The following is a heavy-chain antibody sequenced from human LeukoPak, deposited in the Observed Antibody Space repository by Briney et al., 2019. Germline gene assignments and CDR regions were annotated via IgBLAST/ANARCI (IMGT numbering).Heavy chain of an antibody. Sequence: GGSLRLSCAASGFIFSTYGMSWVRQAPGKGLEWVSSVSASGGRTYYADSVKGRFSISRDTSKNTLYLQMNSLRADDTAVYYCAKVAPLGDGDYWYFDLWGRGTLVTVSS. CDR1: GFIFSTYG. CDR2: VSASGGRT. V-gene: IGHV3-23*01. J-gene: IGHJ2*01. D-gene: IGHD4-17*01. CDR3: AKVAPLGDGDYWYFDL.